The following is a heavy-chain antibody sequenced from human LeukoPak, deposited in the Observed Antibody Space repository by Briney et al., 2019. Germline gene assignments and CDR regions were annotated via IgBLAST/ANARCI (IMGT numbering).Heavy chain of an antibody. J-gene: IGHJ4*02. CDR2: THISGST. CDR3: ARNMLYSSGWSLDY. Sequence: SETLSLTCTVSGGSISSYYWSWIRQPAGKGLEWIGRTHISGSTNYNPSLKSRVTMSVDTSKNQFSLKLSSVTAADTAVYYCARNMLYSSGWSLDYWGQRILVTASS. D-gene: IGHD6-19*01. CDR1: GGSISSYY. V-gene: IGHV4-4*07.